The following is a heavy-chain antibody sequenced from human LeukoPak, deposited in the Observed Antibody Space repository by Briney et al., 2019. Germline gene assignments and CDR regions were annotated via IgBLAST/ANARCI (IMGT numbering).Heavy chain of an antibody. D-gene: IGHD6-13*01. Sequence: GGSLRLSCAASGFTFSSYGMHWVRQAPGKGLEWVAFIRYDGSNKYYADSVKGRFTISRDNAKNSLYLQMNSLRAEDTAVYYCAREGSSSWYRSDYYYYYMDVRGKGTTVTVSS. CDR2: IRYDGSNK. J-gene: IGHJ6*03. CDR1: GFTFSSYG. V-gene: IGHV3-30*02. CDR3: AREGSSSWYRSDYYYYYMDV.